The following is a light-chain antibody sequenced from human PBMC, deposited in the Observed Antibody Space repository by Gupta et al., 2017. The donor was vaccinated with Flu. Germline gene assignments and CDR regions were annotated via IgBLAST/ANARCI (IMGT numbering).Light chain of an antibody. CDR3: SSFTTSSTVL. J-gene: IGLJ2*01. CDR2: EVS. CDR1: SIDVGGYVF. V-gene: IGLV2-14*01. Sequence: SALTQPASVSGSPGQSITISCTGTSIDVGGYVFVSWYQQHPGKAPKLMIYEVSNRPSGVSNRFSGSKSGNTASLTISGLQAEDEADYYCSSFTTSSTVLFGGGTKLTVL.